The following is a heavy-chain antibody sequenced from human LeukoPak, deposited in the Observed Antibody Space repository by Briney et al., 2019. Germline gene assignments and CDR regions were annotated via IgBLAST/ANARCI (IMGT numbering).Heavy chain of an antibody. J-gene: IGHJ4*02. CDR3: ARETGYAYGRAPLDY. D-gene: IGHD5-18*01. CDR1: GGTFSTFG. Sequence: ASVTVSCKASGGTFSTFGISWVRQAPGQGLEWMGGIIPMSGTVNNAQKFQGRVTITADKSTGTAYMELSSLRSDDTAVYYCARETGYAYGRAPLDYWGQGTLVTVSS. CDR2: IIPMSGTV. V-gene: IGHV1-69*06.